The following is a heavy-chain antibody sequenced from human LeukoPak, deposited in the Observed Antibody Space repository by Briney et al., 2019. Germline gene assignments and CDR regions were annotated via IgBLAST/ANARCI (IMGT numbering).Heavy chain of an antibody. CDR3: ARRVSSGWYYFDY. CDR2: IYYSGST. V-gene: IGHV4-39*01. J-gene: IGHJ4*02. Sequence: SETLSLTCTVSGGSISSSSYYWGWIRQPPGKGLEWIGSIYYSGSTYYNPSLKSRVTISVDTSKNQFSLKLSSVTAADTAVYYYARRVSSGWYYFDYWGQGTLVTVSS. CDR1: GGSISSSSYY. D-gene: IGHD6-19*01.